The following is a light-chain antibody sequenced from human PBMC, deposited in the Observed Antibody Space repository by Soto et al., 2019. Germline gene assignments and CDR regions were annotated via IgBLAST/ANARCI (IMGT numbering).Light chain of an antibody. J-gene: IGLJ1*01. Sequence: QSALTQPASVSGSPGQSITISCTGTSSDVGSYNLVSWYQQHPGKAPKPMIYEGSKRPSGVSNRFSGSKSGNTASLTISGLQAEDEADYYCCSYAGSSTRFGTGTKLTVL. CDR1: SSDVGSYNL. CDR2: EGS. V-gene: IGLV2-23*01. CDR3: CSYAGSSTR.